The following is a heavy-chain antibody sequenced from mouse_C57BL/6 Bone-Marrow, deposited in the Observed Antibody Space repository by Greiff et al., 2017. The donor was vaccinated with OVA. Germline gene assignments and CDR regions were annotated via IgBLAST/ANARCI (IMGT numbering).Heavy chain of an antibody. CDR3: ARLFYAMDD. CDR1: GYTFTSYW. Sequence: VKLQQPGAELVKPGASVKLSCKASGYTFTSYWITWVKQRPGQGLEWIGDIYPGSGSTNYNEKFKSKATLTVDKSSSTAYMQLGSLTYEDAADYDCARLFYAMDDWGQGTSVTVSS. J-gene: IGHJ4*01. CDR2: IYPGSGST. V-gene: IGHV1-55*01.